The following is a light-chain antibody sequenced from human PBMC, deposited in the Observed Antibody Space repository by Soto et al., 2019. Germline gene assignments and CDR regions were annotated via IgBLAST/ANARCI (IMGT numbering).Light chain of an antibody. J-gene: IGKJ2*01. CDR3: QQYNNWPPRYT. V-gene: IGKV3-15*01. Sequence: EIVMTQSPATLSVSPGERATLSCRASQSISSNLAWYRQKPGQAPRLLIYRASTRAAGIPARFSGSGSATEFTLTISSLQSEDFAVYYCQQYNNWPPRYTFGQGTKLEI. CDR2: RAS. CDR1: QSISSN.